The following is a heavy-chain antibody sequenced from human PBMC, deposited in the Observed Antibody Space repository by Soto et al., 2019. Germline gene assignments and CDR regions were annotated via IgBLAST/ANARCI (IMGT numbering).Heavy chain of an antibody. CDR1: GFTFSSYE. Sequence: GGSLRLSCAASGFTFSSYEMNWVRQAPGKGLEWVSYISSSGSTIYYADSVKGRFTISRDNAKNSLYLQMNSLRAEDTAVYYCAVTPDCSGGSCYFNWFDPWGQGTLVTVSS. CDR3: AVTPDCSGGSCYFNWFDP. CDR2: ISSSGSTI. V-gene: IGHV3-48*03. D-gene: IGHD2-15*01. J-gene: IGHJ5*02.